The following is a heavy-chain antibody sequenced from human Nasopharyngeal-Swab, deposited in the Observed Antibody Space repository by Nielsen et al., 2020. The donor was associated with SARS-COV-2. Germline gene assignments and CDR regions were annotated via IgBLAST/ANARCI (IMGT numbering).Heavy chain of an antibody. CDR1: GFIFSNYW. D-gene: IGHD4-17*01. V-gene: IGHV3-7*01. Sequence: GGSLRLSCAASGFIFSNYWMTWVRQAPGKGLEWVANIKQDGSEMYYVDSVKGRFTISRDNSKNTLYLQMNSLRAEDTAVYYCARDGDYTLDYWGQGTLVTVSS. J-gene: IGHJ4*02. CDR3: ARDGDYTLDY. CDR2: IKQDGSEM.